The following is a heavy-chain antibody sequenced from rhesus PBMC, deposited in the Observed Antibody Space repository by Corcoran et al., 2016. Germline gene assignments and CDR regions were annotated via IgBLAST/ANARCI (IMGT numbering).Heavy chain of an antibody. CDR1: GGFLSLSLYL. Sequence: QVQLQESGPGLVKPSAPLSLTCAVSGGFLSLSLYLLIWVPHLPGKVRALVGHISYSESNSYKPSLKSRVTIARNTSKNQFSLKLSSVAAADTDVYYCATSPNNIWTGYYIGGFDYWGQGVLVTVSS. CDR2: ISYSESN. J-gene: IGHJ4*01. V-gene: IGHV4-122*02. CDR3: ATSPNNIWTGYYIGGFDY. D-gene: IGHD3-3*01.